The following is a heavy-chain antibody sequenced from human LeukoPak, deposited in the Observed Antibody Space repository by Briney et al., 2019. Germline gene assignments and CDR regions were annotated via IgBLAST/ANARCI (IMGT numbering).Heavy chain of an antibody. CDR3: ARGPLANGLTGDFYY. CDR1: GGSFSGYY. Sequence: PSETLSLTCAVYGGSFSGYYWSWIRQPPGKGLEWIGEINHSGSTNYNPSLKSRVTISVDTSKNQFSLKLSSVTAADTAVYYCARGPLANGLTGDFYYWGQGTLVTVSS. V-gene: IGHV4-34*01. J-gene: IGHJ4*02. D-gene: IGHD7-27*01. CDR2: INHSGST.